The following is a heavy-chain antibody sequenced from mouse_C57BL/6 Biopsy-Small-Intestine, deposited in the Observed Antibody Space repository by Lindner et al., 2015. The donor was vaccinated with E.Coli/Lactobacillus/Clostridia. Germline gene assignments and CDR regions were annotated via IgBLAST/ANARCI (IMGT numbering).Heavy chain of an antibody. J-gene: IGHJ4*01. CDR1: GYTFTSFT. D-gene: IGHD2-1*01. CDR3: ARANFKGGSYYVPLVDY. V-gene: IGHV1-4*01. CDR2: ISAYNGNT. Sequence: SVKVSCKASGYTFTSFTWVRQAPGQGLEWMGYISAYNGNTNYAQKFQGRVTMTIDTSTSTGYMELRGLRSDDTAMYYCARANFKGGSYYVPLVDYWGQGTPVTVSS.